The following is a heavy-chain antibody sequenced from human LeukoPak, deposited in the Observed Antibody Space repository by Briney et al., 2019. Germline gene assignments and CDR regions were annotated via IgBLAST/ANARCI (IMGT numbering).Heavy chain of an antibody. CDR1: GYSFTSYW. J-gene: IGHJ5*02. V-gene: IGHV5-51*01. D-gene: IGHD3-10*01. Sequence: GESLKISCKGSGYSFTSYWIGWVRQMPGKGLEWMGIIYPGDSDTRYSPSFQGQVTISADKSISTAYLQWSSLKASDTAMYYWARHTRVHYYDSGSPENNWFDPWGQGTLVTVSS. CDR3: ARHTRVHYYDSGSPENNWFDP. CDR2: IYPGDSDT.